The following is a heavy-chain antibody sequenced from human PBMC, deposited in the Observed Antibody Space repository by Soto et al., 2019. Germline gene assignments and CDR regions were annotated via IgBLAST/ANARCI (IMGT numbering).Heavy chain of an antibody. J-gene: IGHJ4*02. V-gene: IGHV4-59*01. CDR3: AGAANIQLWHN. Sequence: QVQLQESGPGLVKPSETLSLTCTVSGGSISSYYWSWIRQPPGKGLEWIGYIYYSGSTNYNPSLKSRVTISVDTSKNQFSLKLSSVTAADTAVYYCAGAANIQLWHNWGQGTLVTVSS. CDR1: GGSISSYY. D-gene: IGHD5-18*01. CDR2: IYYSGST.